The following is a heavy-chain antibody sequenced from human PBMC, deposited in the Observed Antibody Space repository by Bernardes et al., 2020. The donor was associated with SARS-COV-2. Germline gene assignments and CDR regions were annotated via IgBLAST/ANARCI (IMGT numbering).Heavy chain of an antibody. CDR2: MNPASEKT. CDR1: GYTFNTHD. D-gene: IGHD3-10*01. CDR3: ARGRNFYGSGSIYSRLDAFDV. V-gene: IGHV1-8*02. J-gene: IGHJ3*01. Sequence: VQVSCKASGYTFNTHDISWVGQGTAREREWMGWMNPASEKTDYAQRFQGRVTLTWDTSISTAYMELNSLKFEDTAVYYCARGRNFYGSGSIYSRLDAFDVWGQGTMVTVSS.